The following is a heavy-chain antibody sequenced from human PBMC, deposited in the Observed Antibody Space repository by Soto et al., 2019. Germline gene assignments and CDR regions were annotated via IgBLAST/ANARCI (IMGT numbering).Heavy chain of an antibody. CDR1: GYTFSNYY. V-gene: IGHV1-46*01. Sequence: ASVKVSCKASGYTFSNYYIHWVRQAPGQGLEWMGVINPSAGRTSYAQKFQGRVTMTRDTSTSTVYMKLNSLRSEDTAVYYCARDGEVVLLVSDTDRQYFGMDVWGQGTKVTVSS. CDR3: ARDGEVVLLVSDTDRQYFGMDV. D-gene: IGHD6-13*01. J-gene: IGHJ6*02. CDR2: INPSAGRT.